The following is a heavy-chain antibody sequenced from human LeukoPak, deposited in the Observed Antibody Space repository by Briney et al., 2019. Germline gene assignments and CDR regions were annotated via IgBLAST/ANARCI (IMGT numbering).Heavy chain of an antibody. V-gene: IGHV4-59*12. CDR1: GGSISSYY. CDR3: ARDLKRGYDSSGYKTGIYWFDP. J-gene: IGHJ5*02. Sequence: PSETLSLTCTVSGGSISSYYWSWIRQPPGKGLEWIGYIYYSGSTNYNPSLKSRVTISVDTSKNQFSLKLSSVTAADTAVYYCARDLKRGYDSSGYKTGIYWFDPWGQGTLVTVSS. CDR2: IYYSGST. D-gene: IGHD3-22*01.